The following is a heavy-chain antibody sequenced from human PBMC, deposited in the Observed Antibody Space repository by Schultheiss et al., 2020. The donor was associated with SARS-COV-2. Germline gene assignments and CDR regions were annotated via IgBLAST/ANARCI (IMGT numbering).Heavy chain of an antibody. CDR3: ARVSRTSWFDP. J-gene: IGHJ5*02. V-gene: IGHV4-61*01. D-gene: IGHD1-7*01. CDR2: IYYSGTT. CDR1: GGSVSSGSYY. Sequence: SETLSLTCTVSGGSVSSGSYYWSWIRQPPGKGLEWIGYIYYSGTTNYNPSLRSRVTISVDTSKNQFSLKLSSVTAADTAVYYCARVSRTSWFDPWGQGTLVTVSS.